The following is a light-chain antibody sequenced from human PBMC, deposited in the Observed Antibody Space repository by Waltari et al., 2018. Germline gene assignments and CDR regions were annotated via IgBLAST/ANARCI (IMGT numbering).Light chain of an antibody. CDR2: GAA. CDR3: QQYGSSPYT. Sequence: EIVLTQSPGTLSLSPGERATLSCRASQSVSSSYLGWYQQQPGQSTRLLVYGAASRATGIPDRFCGSGSGTDFTLAISRLEPEDFAVYYCQQYGSSPYTFGQGTKLEIK. J-gene: IGKJ2*01. V-gene: IGKV3-20*01. CDR1: QSVSSSY.